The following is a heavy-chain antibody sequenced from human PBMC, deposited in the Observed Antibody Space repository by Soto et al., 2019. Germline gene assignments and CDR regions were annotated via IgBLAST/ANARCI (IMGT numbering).Heavy chain of an antibody. CDR2: ILVDGRT. Sequence: PGGSLRLSCAASGFICGSYDMSWVRQAPGKGLEWVSTILVDGRTFHVDSVKGRFTISRDSSQNTVYLQMNSLTAGDTALYYCAKATATGGGAFDICGQGTKVTVSS. V-gene: IGHV3-23*01. CDR3: AKATATGGGAFDI. D-gene: IGHD2-8*02. J-gene: IGHJ3*02. CDR1: GFICGSYD.